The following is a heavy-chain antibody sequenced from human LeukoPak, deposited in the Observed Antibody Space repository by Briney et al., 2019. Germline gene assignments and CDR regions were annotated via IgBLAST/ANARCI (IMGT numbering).Heavy chain of an antibody. V-gene: IGHV3-30*04. J-gene: IGHJ4*02. D-gene: IGHD2-15*01. Sequence: GGSLGLSCAASGFTFSSYAMHWVRQAPGKGLEWVAVISYDGSNKYYADSVKGRFTISRDNSKNSLYLQTNSLRAKDTAVYYCASRKQWDMIDYWGQGTLVTVSS. CDR1: GFTFSSYA. CDR2: ISYDGSNK. CDR3: ASRKQWDMIDY.